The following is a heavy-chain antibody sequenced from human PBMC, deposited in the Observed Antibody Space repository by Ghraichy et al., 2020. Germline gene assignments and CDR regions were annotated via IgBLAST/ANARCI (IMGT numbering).Heavy chain of an antibody. CDR2: VNKNGGGA. CDR1: GFIFSTYA. D-gene: IGHD6-13*01. Sequence: GGSLRLSCAASGFIFSTYAMSWVRQAPGRGLECVATVNKNGGGAYYADSVKGRFTISRDNSKNMLYLQMNSLRAEDTAVYFCAKQIPGAATTSHYYFDSWGQGTLVTVSS. V-gene: IGHV3-23*01. J-gene: IGHJ4*02. CDR3: AKQIPGAATTSHYYFDS.